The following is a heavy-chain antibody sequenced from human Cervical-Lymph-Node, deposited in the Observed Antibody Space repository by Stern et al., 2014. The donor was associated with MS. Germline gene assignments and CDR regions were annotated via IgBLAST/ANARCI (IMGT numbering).Heavy chain of an antibody. Sequence: QVTLKECGPTLVKATQPLTLTCTFSGFALRNSGVSVAGIRQPPGKALEWLAVNYWDDKKRYSPSLKSRLSITKDASESQVVLTMTNMDPVDTATYYCTHSLPGDYYDAFDTWGQGTMITVSS. CDR1: GFALRNSGVS. CDR3: THSLPGDYYDAFDT. CDR2: NYWDDKK. D-gene: IGHD4-17*01. V-gene: IGHV2-5*02. J-gene: IGHJ3*02.